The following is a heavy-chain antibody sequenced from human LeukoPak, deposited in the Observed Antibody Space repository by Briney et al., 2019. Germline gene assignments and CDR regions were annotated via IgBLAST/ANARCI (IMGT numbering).Heavy chain of an antibody. J-gene: IGHJ4*02. V-gene: IGHV1-69*05. CDR2: IIPIFGTA. CDR1: GGTFSSYA. D-gene: IGHD5-12*01. Sequence: GASVKVSCKASGGTFSSYAISWVRQAPGQGLEWMGGIIPIFGTANYAQKFQGRVTITTDESTSTAYMELSSLRSEDTAVDYCARAWAIVATYFDYWGQGTLVTVSS. CDR3: ARAWAIVATYFDY.